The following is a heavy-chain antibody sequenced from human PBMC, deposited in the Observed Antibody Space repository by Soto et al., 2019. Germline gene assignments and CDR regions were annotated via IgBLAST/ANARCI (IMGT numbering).Heavy chain of an antibody. D-gene: IGHD3-3*02. V-gene: IGHV4-4*07. CDR3: ARVAFSYFGMDV. CDR1: GGAISSYY. CDR2: VFSSGST. Sequence: SETLSLTCSVPGGAISSYYWSWVRQPAGKGLEWIGRVFSSGSTNYNASLRSRVTMSIDTSKNEVSLTLRSVAAADTAVYYCARVAFSYFGMDVWGPGTTVTVSS. J-gene: IGHJ6*02.